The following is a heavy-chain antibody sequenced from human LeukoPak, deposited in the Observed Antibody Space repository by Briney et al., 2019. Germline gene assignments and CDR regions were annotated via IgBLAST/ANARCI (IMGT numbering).Heavy chain of an antibody. CDR1: GVSISSSNSY. CDR2: IYYTGNT. V-gene: IGHV4-39*01. J-gene: IGHJ4*02. CDR3: ARQTGSGLFTLP. Sequence: KASETLSLTCTLSGVSISSSNSYWGWIRQPPGKGLEWIGSIYYTGNTYYNASLKSRVTISIDTSKNQISLRLTSVTATDTAMYYCARQTGSGLFTLPGGQGILVTVSS. D-gene: IGHD3-10*01.